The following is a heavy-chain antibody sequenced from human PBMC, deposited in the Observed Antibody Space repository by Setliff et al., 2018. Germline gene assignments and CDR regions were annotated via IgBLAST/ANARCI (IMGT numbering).Heavy chain of an antibody. CDR3: ARMSGFQYMDV. CDR1: GDPMSSRRYY. V-gene: IGHV4-61*09. Sequence: SETLSLTCTVSGDPMSSRRYYWAWIRQPAGKGLEWIGQIYTSWSTNYNPSLKSRVTISLDTSNNQFSLSLSSVTAADTAVYYCARMSGFQYMDVWGKETTVTVSS. J-gene: IGHJ6*03. CDR2: IYTSWST. D-gene: IGHD3-3*01.